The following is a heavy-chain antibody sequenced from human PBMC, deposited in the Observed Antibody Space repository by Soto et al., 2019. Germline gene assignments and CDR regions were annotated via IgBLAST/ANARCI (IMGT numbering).Heavy chain of an antibody. J-gene: IGHJ3*01. D-gene: IGHD3-22*01. CDR2: ISSSSRIGSTI. V-gene: IGHV3-48*02. Sequence: EVQLVESGGGLIQPGGSLRLSCVASGFSFSLYNMNWVRQAPGKGLEWVSYISSSSRIGSTIHYADAVKGRFTISRHDAQNSLYLQMDRLRDEDTAVYYCARDSQNPYYDSRGRQRPDAFDVCGQGTKVIVSA. CDR1: GFSFSLYN. CDR3: ARDSQNPYYDSRGRQRPDAFDV.